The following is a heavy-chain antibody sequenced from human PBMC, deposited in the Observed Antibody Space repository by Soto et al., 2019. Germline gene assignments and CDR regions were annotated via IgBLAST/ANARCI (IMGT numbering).Heavy chain of an antibody. D-gene: IGHD6-6*01. CDR2: IYYSGST. V-gene: IGHV4-59*01. Sequence: SETLSLTCPVSGGSISSYYWSWNRQPPGKGLEWIGYIYYSGSTNYNPSLKSRVTISVDTSKNQFSLKLSSVTAADTAVYYCARARSSSSGIYYYGMDVWGQGTTVTVSS. J-gene: IGHJ6*02. CDR1: GGSISSYY. CDR3: ARARSSSSGIYYYGMDV.